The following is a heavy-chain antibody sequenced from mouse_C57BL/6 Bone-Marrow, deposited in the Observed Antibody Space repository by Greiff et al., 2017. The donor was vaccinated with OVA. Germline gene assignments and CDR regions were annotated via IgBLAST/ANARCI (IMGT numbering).Heavy chain of an antibody. V-gene: IGHV10-1*01. CDR2: IRSKSNNYAT. CDR3: VRQSNYVRFAY. CDR1: GFSFNTYA. D-gene: IGHD2-5*01. J-gene: IGHJ3*01. Sequence: GGGLVQPKGSLKLSCAASGFSFNTYAMNWVRQAPGKGLEWVARIRSKSNNYATYYADSVKDRFTISRDDSESMLYLQMNNLKTEDTAMYYCVRQSNYVRFAYWGQGTLVTVSA.